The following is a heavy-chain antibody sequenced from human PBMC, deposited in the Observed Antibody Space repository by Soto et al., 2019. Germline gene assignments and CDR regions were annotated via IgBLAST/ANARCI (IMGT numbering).Heavy chain of an antibody. Sequence: PSETLSLTCTVSGDSISTFYWSWIRQPPGKGLEWIGYIHYSGSTNYSPSLKSQVIISVDTSKNQFSLKLSSVTAADTAVYFCARVRSNLFDYWGQGTLVTVSS. V-gene: IGHV4-59*01. CDR1: GDSISTFY. J-gene: IGHJ4*02. D-gene: IGHD3-3*01. CDR3: ARVRSNLFDY. CDR2: IHYSGST.